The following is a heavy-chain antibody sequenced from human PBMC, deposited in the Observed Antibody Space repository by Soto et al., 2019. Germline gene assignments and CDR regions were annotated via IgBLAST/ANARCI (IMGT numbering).Heavy chain of an antibody. V-gene: IGHV4-39*01. CDR1: DGSISGRSDY. J-gene: IGHJ4*02. D-gene: IGHD5-18*01. Sequence: SETLSLTCTVADGSISGRSDYWGWIRQPPGKQLEWIGSIYYSGSTYYNPSPKSRVTISVDTSKNQFSLKLRSVTAADTAVYYCARGDVDTAMVTSFSDYRGQRTLVTVSS. CDR2: IYYSGST. CDR3: ARGDVDTAMVTSFSDY.